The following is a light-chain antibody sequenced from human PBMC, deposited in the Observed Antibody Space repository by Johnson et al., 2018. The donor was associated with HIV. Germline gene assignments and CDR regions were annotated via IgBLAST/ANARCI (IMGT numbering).Light chain of an antibody. CDR1: SSNIGNNF. J-gene: IGLJ1*01. V-gene: IGLV1-51*01. Sequence: QAVLTQPPSVSAAPGQRVTRSYSGSSSNIGNNFVSWFRQLPLRAPKVLIYDNNKRPSGIPDRFSASKSGTSATLGITGLQTGDEADYYCGTWDSSRSAYVFGTGTKVTVL. CDR3: GTWDSSRSAYV. CDR2: DNN.